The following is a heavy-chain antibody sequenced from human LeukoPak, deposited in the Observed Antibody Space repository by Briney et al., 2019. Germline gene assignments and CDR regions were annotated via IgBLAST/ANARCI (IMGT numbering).Heavy chain of an antibody. CDR1: GGSIRSYY. CDR2: MYYSGST. J-gene: IGHJ5*02. V-gene: IGHV4-59*08. D-gene: IGHD6-19*01. Sequence: SETLSLTCTVPGGSIRSYYWSWIRQPPGKGLEWIGYMYYSGSTNYNPSLKSRVTISVDTSKNQFSLKLTSVTAADAAVYYCSRNMAVSGTGWIDPWGQGTLVTVSS. CDR3: SRNMAVSGTGWIDP.